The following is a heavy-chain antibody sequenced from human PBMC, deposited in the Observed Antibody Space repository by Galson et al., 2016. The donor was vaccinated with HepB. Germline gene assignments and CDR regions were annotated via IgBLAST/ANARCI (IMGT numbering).Heavy chain of an antibody. J-gene: IGHJ6*02. CDR1: SDPVTSGTYY. Sequence: ETLSLTCTVSSDPVTSGTYYWSWVRQSPGKGLDWIGYIHDSGNTDYNPSIKSRVTISRDTSKNQFFLELTSVTAADTAVYYCARDEGFYNGMDVWGQGTTVTVAS. V-gene: IGHV4-61*01. CDR3: ARDEGFYNGMDV. D-gene: IGHD2-2*02. CDR2: IHDSGNT.